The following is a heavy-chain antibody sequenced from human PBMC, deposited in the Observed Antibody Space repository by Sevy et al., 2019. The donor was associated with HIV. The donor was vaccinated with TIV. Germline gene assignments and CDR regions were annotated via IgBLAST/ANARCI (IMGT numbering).Heavy chain of an antibody. CDR2: INEDGSEK. CDR3: ARDYVSRRGMDV. V-gene: IGHV3-7*03. CDR1: GFTFSNYW. D-gene: IGHD3-16*01. Sequence: GGSLRLSCAASGFTFSNYWMTWVRQAPGKGLEWVANINEDGSEKNYVDSVKGRFTISRDNAKNTLYLQMNSLRAEDTAVYYCARDYVSRRGMDVWGQGTTVTVSS. J-gene: IGHJ6*02.